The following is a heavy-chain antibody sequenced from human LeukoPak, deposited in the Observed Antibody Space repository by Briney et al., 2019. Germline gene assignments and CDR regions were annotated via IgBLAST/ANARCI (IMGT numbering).Heavy chain of an antibody. V-gene: IGHV1-2*02. CDR1: GYTFTGYY. D-gene: IGHD4-17*01. J-gene: IGHJ4*02. Sequence: GASVKVSCKASGYTFTGYYMHWVRQAPGQGLEWMGWINPNSGGTNYAQKFQGRVTMTRDTSISTAYMELSRLRSDDTAVYYCSRDQAAIFGDSEMGSDWGGQGTLVTVS. CDR2: INPNSGGT. CDR3: SRDQAAIFGDSEMGSDW.